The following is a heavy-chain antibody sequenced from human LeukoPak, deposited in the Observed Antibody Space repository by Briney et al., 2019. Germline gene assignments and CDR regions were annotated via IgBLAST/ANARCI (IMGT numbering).Heavy chain of an antibody. CDR2: INPNSGGT. J-gene: IGHJ6*03. CDR3: ARATSLGELSHMDV. V-gene: IGHV1-2*02. Sequence: VNVSCKASGYTFTDYYMHWVRQAPGQGLEWMGWINPNSGGTNYAQKFQGRVTMTRDTSISTAYMELSRLRSDDTAVYYCARATSLGELSHMDVWGKGTTVTVSS. D-gene: IGHD3-16*02. CDR1: GYTFTDYY.